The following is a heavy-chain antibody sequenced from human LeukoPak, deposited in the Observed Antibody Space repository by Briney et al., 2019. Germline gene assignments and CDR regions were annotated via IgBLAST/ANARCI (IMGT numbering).Heavy chain of an antibody. Sequence: SETLSLTCTVSGGSISSYYWSWIRQPPGKRLEWIGYASYSGSTDYNPSLKSRVTMSVDTSKNQFSLKLSSVTAADTAVYYCGRRTYYDTLTGYTYWYFDLWGRGTLVTVSS. D-gene: IGHD3-9*01. CDR3: GRRTYYDTLTGYTYWYFDL. CDR1: GGSISSYY. V-gene: IGHV4-59*01. CDR2: ASYSGST. J-gene: IGHJ2*01.